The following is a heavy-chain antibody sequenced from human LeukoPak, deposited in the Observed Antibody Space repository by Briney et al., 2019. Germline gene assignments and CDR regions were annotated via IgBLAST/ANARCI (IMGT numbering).Heavy chain of an antibody. J-gene: IGHJ5*02. CDR3: ARDKTSGISGPFDT. Sequence: GRSLRLSCVASGFTFDDFAMHWVRQAPGKGLEWVSGIIWNSGRIGYADSVKGRFIISRDNAKNSLYLQMNSLRPEDTAFYYCARDKTSGISGPFDTWGQGTLVTVSS. CDR2: IIWNSGRI. CDR1: GFTFDDFA. V-gene: IGHV3-9*01. D-gene: IGHD6-13*01.